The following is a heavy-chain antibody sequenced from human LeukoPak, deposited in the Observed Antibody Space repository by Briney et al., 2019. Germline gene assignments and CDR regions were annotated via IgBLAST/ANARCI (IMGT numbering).Heavy chain of an antibody. D-gene: IGHD5-18*01. CDR2: ISYDGSNK. Sequence: GGSLRLSCAASGFTFSSYAMHWVRQAPGKGLEWVAGISYDGSNKYYADSVKGRFTIPRDNSKNTLYLQMNSLRAEDTAVYYCARDELYGGYSYAYYFDYWGQGTLVTVSS. V-gene: IGHV3-30-3*01. CDR3: ARDELYGGYSYAYYFDY. J-gene: IGHJ4*02. CDR1: GFTFSSYA.